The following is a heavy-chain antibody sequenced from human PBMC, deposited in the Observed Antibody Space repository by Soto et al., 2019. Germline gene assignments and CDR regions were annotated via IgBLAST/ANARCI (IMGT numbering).Heavy chain of an antibody. CDR2: IIPILGIA. V-gene: IGHV1-69*02. J-gene: IGHJ1*01. Sequence: QVQLVQSGAEVKKPGSSVKVSCKASGGTFSSYTISWVRQAPGQGLEWVGRIIPILGIANYAQKFQGRVTITADKSTSTAYMELSSLRSEDTAVYYCATPMGDYYDSSGYSPEYFQHWGQGTLVTVSS. D-gene: IGHD3-22*01. CDR3: ATPMGDYYDSSGYSPEYFQH. CDR1: GGTFSSYT.